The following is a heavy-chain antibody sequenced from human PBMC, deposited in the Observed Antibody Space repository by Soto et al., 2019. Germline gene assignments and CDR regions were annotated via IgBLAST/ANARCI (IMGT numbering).Heavy chain of an antibody. V-gene: IGHV1-46*01. CDR3: AREKRSSGRRYYFDY. Sequence: GASVNASCKASGYTLTSYYMHWVRQAPGQGLEWMGIINPSGGSTSYAQKFQGRVTMTRDTSTSTVYMELSSLRSEDTAVYYCAREKRSSGRRYYFDYWGQGTLVTVSS. CDR1: GYTLTSYY. J-gene: IGHJ4*02. CDR2: INPSGGST. D-gene: IGHD3-22*01.